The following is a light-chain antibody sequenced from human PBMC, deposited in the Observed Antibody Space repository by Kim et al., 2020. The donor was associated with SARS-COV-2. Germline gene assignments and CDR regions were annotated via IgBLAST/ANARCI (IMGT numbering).Light chain of an antibody. CDR3: QQGGAFLRT. Sequence: DLLMTQSPSSVSASVGDRVTITCRASQGINTWLAWYQQKPGQAPKVLISTASTLQSGVPSRFSGSGSGAEFTLTISGLQPEDFGTYFCQQGGAFLRTCGQGTKV. CDR1: QGINTW. CDR2: TAS. J-gene: IGKJ1*01. V-gene: IGKV1D-12*01.